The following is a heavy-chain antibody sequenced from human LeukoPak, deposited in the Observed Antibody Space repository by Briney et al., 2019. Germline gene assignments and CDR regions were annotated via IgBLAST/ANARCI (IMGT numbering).Heavy chain of an antibody. CDR2: IYTSGSA. V-gene: IGHV4-4*07. J-gene: IGHJ6*03. Sequence: SETQSLTCTVSGGSVRSYYWSWIRQPAGKALEWIGRIYTSGSASYNPSLKSRVTISVDKSKNQFSLKLSSVTAADTAMYYCARDSTVTTFNYMDVWGKGTTVTVSS. CDR1: GGSVRSYY. D-gene: IGHD4-11*01. CDR3: ARDSTVTTFNYMDV.